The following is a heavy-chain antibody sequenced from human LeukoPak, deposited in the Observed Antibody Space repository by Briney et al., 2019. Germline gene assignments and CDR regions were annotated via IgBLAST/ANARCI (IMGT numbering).Heavy chain of an antibody. V-gene: IGHV3-33*01. Sequence: GGSLRLSLAASGFTFSSYGMHWVRQAPGKGLEWVAVIWYDGSNKYYADSVKGRFTISRDNSKNTLYLQMNSLRAEDTAVYYCARGPDYGDSNWFDPWGQGTLVTVSS. D-gene: IGHD4-17*01. CDR3: ARGPDYGDSNWFDP. J-gene: IGHJ5*02. CDR2: IWYDGSNK. CDR1: GFTFSSYG.